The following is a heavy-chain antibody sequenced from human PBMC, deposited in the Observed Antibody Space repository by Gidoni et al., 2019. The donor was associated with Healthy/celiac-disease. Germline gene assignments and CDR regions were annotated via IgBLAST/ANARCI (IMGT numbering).Heavy chain of an antibody. CDR3: ARPPTDGGNTGDY. D-gene: IGHD4-17*01. J-gene: IGHJ4*02. CDR2: IWYDGSNK. Sequence: QVQLVESGGGVVQPGRSLRLSCAASGFTFSSYGMHWVRQAPGKGLEWVAVIWYDGSNKYYADSVKGRFTISRDNSKNTLYLQMNSLRAEDTAVYYCARPPTDGGNTGDYWGQGTLVTVSS. V-gene: IGHV3-33*01. CDR1: GFTFSSYG.